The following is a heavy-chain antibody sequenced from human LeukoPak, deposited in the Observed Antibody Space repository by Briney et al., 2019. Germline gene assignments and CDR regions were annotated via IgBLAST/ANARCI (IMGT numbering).Heavy chain of an antibody. V-gene: IGHV4-4*07. J-gene: IGHJ4*02. CDR1: GGSISSYY. CDR2: IYTRGST. Sequence: PSETLSLTCTVSGGSISSYYWSWIRQPAGKGLEWIGRIYTRGSTNYNPCLKSRVTMSVDTSKNQFSLKLSSVTAADTAVYYCARERRYDFWSGYPFDYWGQGTLVTVSS. D-gene: IGHD3-3*01. CDR3: ARERRYDFWSGYPFDY.